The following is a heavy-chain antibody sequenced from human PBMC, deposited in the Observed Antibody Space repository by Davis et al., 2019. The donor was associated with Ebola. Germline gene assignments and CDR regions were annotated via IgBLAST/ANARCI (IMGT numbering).Heavy chain of an antibody. Sequence: PGGSLRLSCAASGFTSSGSAMHWVRQASGKGLEWVGRIRSKANSYATAYAASVKGRFTISRDDSKNTAYLQMNSLKTEDTAVYYCTRHSQSTTKNWFDPWGQGTLVTVSS. CDR1: GFTSSGSA. CDR2: IRSKANSYAT. CDR3: TRHSQSTTKNWFDP. D-gene: IGHD4-17*01. J-gene: IGHJ5*02. V-gene: IGHV3-73*01.